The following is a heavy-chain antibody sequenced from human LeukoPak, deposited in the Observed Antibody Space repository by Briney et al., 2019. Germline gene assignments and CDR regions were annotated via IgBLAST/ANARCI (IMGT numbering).Heavy chain of an antibody. V-gene: IGHV3-7*05. Sequence: GGSLRLSCAASGFNFSNYWMSWVRQAPGKGLEWVANMKYDGSEKYYVDSVRGRFTISRDNAENSLFLQMNSLRAGDTAVYYCAREGTITAYNFDYWGQGTPVTVSS. J-gene: IGHJ4*02. D-gene: IGHD5-12*01. CDR2: MKYDGSEK. CDR3: AREGTITAYNFDY. CDR1: GFNFSNYW.